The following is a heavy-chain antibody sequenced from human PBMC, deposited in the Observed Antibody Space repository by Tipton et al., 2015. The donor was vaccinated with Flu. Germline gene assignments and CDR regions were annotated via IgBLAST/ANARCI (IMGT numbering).Heavy chain of an antibody. CDR2: IVVGSGNT. CDR3: AAGIVVVPAAPYY. Sequence: QLVQSGPEVKKPGTSVKVSCKASGFTFTSSAVQWVRQARGQRLEWTGWIVVGSGNTNYAQKFQERVTITRDMSTSTAYMELSSLRSEDTAVYYCAAGIVVVPAAPYYWGQGTLVTVSS. J-gene: IGHJ4*02. CDR1: GFTFTSSA. V-gene: IGHV1-58*01. D-gene: IGHD2-2*01.